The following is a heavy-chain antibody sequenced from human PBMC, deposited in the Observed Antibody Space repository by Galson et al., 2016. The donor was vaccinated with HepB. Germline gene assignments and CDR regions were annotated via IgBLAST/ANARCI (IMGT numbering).Heavy chain of an antibody. Sequence: SLRLSCAASGFTFSSYAMHWVRQAPGKGLEWLTFISYNGGDKSYADSVRGRFTISRDNSKNTLYLQMNSLQTEDTAVYYCARHVDGQQLVHWGQGTLVTVSS. D-gene: IGHD6-13*01. CDR3: ARHVDGQQLVH. J-gene: IGHJ4*02. CDR1: GFTFSSYA. V-gene: IGHV3-30-3*01. CDR2: ISYNGGDK.